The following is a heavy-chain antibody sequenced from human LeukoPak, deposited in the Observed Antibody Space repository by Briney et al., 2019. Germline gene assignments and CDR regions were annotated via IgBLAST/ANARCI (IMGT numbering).Heavy chain of an antibody. CDR2: ISWNGNSI. Sequence: GGSLRLSCAVSGFTFDDYAMSWVRQPPGKGLEWVSGISWNGNSIGYADSMKGRFTISRDNARNSLYLQMNSLRAEDTALYYCARSFVESPGAFDIWGQGTMVTVS. D-gene: IGHD3-3*02. CDR3: ARSFVESPGAFDI. CDR1: GFTFDDYA. V-gene: IGHV3-20*04. J-gene: IGHJ3*02.